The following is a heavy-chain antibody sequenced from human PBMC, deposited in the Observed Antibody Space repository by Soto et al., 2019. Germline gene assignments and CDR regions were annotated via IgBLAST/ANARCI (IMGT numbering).Heavy chain of an antibody. Sequence: SVSNAWMNWVRQAPGKGLEWVGRIKSKTDGGTTDYAAPVKGRFTISRDDSKNTLYLQMNSLKTEDTAVYYCTTGVGATTWAYFDYRGQGTLVTVSS. CDR1: SVSNAW. J-gene: IGHJ4*02. CDR3: TTGVGATTWAYFDY. D-gene: IGHD1-26*01. CDR2: IKSKTDGGTT. V-gene: IGHV3-15*07.